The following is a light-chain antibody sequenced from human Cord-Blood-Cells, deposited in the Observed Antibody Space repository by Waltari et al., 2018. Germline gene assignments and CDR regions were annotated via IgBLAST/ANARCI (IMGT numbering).Light chain of an antibody. J-gene: IGLJ1*01. CDR1: SSDVGGYNY. CDR2: EVS. Sequence: QSALTQPASVSGSPGQSITISCTGTSSDVGGYNYVSWYQQHPGKAPKLMIYEVSNRPSGVSNRVSGSKSGNTASLTISGLQAEDEADYYCSSYTSSITLVFGTGTKVTVL. CDR3: SSYTSSITLV. V-gene: IGLV2-14*01.